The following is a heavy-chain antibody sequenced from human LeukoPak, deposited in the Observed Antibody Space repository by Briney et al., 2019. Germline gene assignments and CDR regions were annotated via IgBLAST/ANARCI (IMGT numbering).Heavy chain of an antibody. V-gene: IGHV3-53*01. D-gene: IGHD3-10*01. J-gene: IGHJ4*02. Sequence: GGSLRLSCAASGFTVSSNYMSWVRQAPGKGLEWVSVIYSGGSTYYADSVKGRFTISIDNSKNTLYLQMNSLRADDTAVYYCASPVFGGLATRGAFDYWGQGTLVTVSS. CDR1: GFTVSSNY. CDR2: IYSGGST. CDR3: ASPVFGGLATRGAFDY.